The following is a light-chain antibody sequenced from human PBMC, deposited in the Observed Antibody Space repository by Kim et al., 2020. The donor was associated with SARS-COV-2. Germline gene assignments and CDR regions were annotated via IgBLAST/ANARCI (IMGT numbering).Light chain of an antibody. Sequence: QAVVTQEPSLTVSPGGTVSLTCASSNGAVTSGSSPIWFQQKPGQAPRPLIYSISDKHSWTPARFSGSLLGGKAALTLSGVQPEDEADYYCLLYCGGARVFGGGTHLTVL. V-gene: IGLV7-43*01. CDR1: NGAVTSGSS. J-gene: IGLJ3*02. CDR2: SIS. CDR3: LLYCGGARV.